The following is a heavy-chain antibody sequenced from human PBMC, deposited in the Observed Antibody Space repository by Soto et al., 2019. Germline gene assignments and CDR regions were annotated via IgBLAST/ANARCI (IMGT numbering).Heavy chain of an antibody. Sequence: GGSLRLSCAASRFTFSSYWMSWVRQAPGKGLEWVANIKQDGSEKYYVDSVKGRFTISRDNAKNSLYLQMNSLRAEDTAVYYCSRAVMITFGGVIAIFDYWGQGTLVTVSS. CDR2: IKQDGSEK. D-gene: IGHD3-16*02. CDR3: SRAVMITFGGVIAIFDY. V-gene: IGHV3-7*01. J-gene: IGHJ4*02. CDR1: RFTFSSYW.